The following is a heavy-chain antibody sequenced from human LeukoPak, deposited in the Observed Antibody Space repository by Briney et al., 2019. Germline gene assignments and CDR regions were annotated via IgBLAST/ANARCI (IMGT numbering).Heavy chain of an antibody. CDR3: ARVVHWFDP. CDR2: INHSGST. CDR1: GGSFSGYY. D-gene: IGHD3-10*02. V-gene: IGHV4-34*01. Sequence: PSETLSLTCAVYGGSFSGYYWSWIRQPPGKGLEWIGEINHSGSTNYNPSLKSRVTISVDTSKNQFSQKLSSVTAADTAVYYCARVVHWFDPWGQGTLVTVSS. J-gene: IGHJ5*02.